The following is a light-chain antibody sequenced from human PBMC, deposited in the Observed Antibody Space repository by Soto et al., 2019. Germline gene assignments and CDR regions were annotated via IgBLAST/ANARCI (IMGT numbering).Light chain of an antibody. CDR2: GAS. V-gene: IGKV1-27*01. J-gene: IGKJ4*01. CDR1: QDISYY. CDR3: QQYYSTPLT. Sequence: DIQMTQSPSTLSASVGDTITITCRANQDISYYLAWYQQKQGKVPKLLIYGASTLQSGVPSRFSGSGSGTDFTLTISSLQAEDVAVYYCQQYYSTPLTFGGGTKVDIK.